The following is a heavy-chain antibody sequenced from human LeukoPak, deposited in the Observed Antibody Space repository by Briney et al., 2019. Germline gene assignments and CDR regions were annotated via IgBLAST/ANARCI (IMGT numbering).Heavy chain of an antibody. V-gene: IGHV3-48*02. J-gene: IGHJ4*02. CDR1: GFTFSRYA. Sequence: TGGSLRLSCAASGFTFSRYAMNWVRQAPGKGLEWVSYISWTNTIYYTDSVKGRFTISRDNAKNSVYLQMNSLRDEDTAVYYCARDSGFHGYYFDFWGRGTLVTVSS. D-gene: IGHD1-14*01. CDR2: ISWTNTI. CDR3: ARDSGFHGYYFDF.